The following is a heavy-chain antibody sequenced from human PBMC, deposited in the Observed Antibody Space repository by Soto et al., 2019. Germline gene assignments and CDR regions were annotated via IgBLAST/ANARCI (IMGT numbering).Heavy chain of an antibody. V-gene: IGHV4-34*01. D-gene: IGHD6-6*01. CDR2: INHSGST. CDR3: ARGDIAARPRFDY. Sequence: XATLSLTCAVYGGSFSGYYWSWIRQPPGKGLEWIGEINHSGSTNYNPSLKSRVTISVDTSKNQFSLKLSSVTAADTAVYYCARGDIAARPRFDYWGQGTLVTVSS. J-gene: IGHJ4*02. CDR1: GGSFSGYY.